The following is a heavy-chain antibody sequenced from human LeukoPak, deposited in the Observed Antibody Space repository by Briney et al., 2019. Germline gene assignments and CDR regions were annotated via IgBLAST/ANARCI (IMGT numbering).Heavy chain of an antibody. Sequence: GGSLRLSCAASGFTFNIYGMHWVRQAPGKGLEWVAFIRYDGGNKYYTDSVKGRFTISRDNSKNTLYLQMDSLRAEDTAVYYCAKDQGGAGTSSDYWGQGTLVTVSS. V-gene: IGHV3-30*02. J-gene: IGHJ4*02. CDR2: IRYDGGNK. CDR3: AKDQGGAGTSSDY. D-gene: IGHD2-2*01. CDR1: GFTFNIYG.